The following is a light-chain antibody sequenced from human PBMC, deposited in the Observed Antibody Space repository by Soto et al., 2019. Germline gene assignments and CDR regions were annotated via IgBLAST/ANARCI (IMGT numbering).Light chain of an antibody. CDR3: ETWDSNTRV. CDR2: LEGSGSY. Sequence: QPVLTQSSSASASLGSSVKLTCTLSSGHSSYIIAWHQQQPGKAPRYLMKLEGSGSYNKGSGVPDRFSGYSSGADRYLTISNLQSEDEADYYCETWDSNTRVFGGGTKLTVL. V-gene: IGLV4-60*03. J-gene: IGLJ2*01. CDR1: SGHSSYI.